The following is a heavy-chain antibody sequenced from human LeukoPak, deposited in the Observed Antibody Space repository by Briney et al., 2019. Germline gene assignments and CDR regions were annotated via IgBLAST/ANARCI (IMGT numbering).Heavy chain of an antibody. CDR1: GYTFTAHY. V-gene: IGHV1-2*02. CDR3: ARGTDYGDYGGTWSYYYYMDV. CDR2: INHNSGGT. J-gene: IGHJ6*03. D-gene: IGHD4-17*01. Sequence: GASVKVSCKASGYTFTAHYLHWVRQAPGQGLEWMAWINHNSGGTKYAEKFQGRVAVTRDTSTSTAYMELSRLRSDDTAVYYCARGTDYGDYGGTWSYYYYMDVWGEGTTVTVSS.